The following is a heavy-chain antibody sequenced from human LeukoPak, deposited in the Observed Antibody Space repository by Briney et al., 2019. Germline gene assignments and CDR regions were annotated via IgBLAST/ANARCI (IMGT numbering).Heavy chain of an antibody. J-gene: IGHJ4*02. CDR1: GFPFSTYA. CDR2: ITGSGDRA. V-gene: IGHV3-23*01. D-gene: IGHD1-26*01. Sequence: GGSLRLSCAASGFPFSTYAMTWVRQAPGKGLECVSAITGSGDRAFYADSVRGRFSISRDNFRNTLYLQMNSLRAEDTAVYYCAKRYLGASGSYNLDSWGQGTPVTASS. CDR3: AKRYLGASGSYNLDS.